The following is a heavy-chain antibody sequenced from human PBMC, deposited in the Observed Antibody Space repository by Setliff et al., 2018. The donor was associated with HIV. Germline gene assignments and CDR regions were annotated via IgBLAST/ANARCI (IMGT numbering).Heavy chain of an antibody. Sequence: SETLSLTCTVSGGSISTYYWSWIRQPAGKGLEWIGSVYHSGTTYYNPSLKSRVTISVDMSNNQFSLKVTSVTAADTAVYYCMRGRSITVFGVAYFDFWGQGTQVTVS. CDR3: MRGRSITVFGVAYFDF. D-gene: IGHD3-3*01. CDR1: GGSISTYY. CDR2: VYHSGTT. J-gene: IGHJ4*02. V-gene: IGHV4-4*07.